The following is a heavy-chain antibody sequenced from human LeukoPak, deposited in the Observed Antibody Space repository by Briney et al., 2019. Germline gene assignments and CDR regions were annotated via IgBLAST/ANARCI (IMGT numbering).Heavy chain of an antibody. CDR2: ISSDGNNK. CDR1: RFTFSNFA. CDR3: ARDYYGSGSYYGYYFDY. D-gene: IGHD3-10*01. V-gene: IGHV3-30*04. J-gene: IGHJ4*02. Sequence: GALRLSCAASRFTFSNFAMHWVRQAPGKGLEWVAVISSDGNNKYYADSVEGRFTISRDNSKNTLYLQMNSLRAEDTAVFYCARDYYGSGSYYGYYFDYWGQETLVTVSS.